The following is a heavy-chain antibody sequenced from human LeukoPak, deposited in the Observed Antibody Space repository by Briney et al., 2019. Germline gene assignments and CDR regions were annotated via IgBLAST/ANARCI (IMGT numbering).Heavy chain of an antibody. V-gene: IGHV3-48*04. CDR3: ARSARYAHDAFDI. CDR2: ITKSSDTI. Sequence: GGSLRLSCVASGFSFSSHSMNWVRQAPGRGLEWVSYITKSSDTIYYADSVMGRFTISRDNAKNSLYLQMSSLRAEDTAVYYCARSARYAHDAFDIWGQGTMVTVSS. D-gene: IGHD6-6*01. CDR1: GFSFSSHS. J-gene: IGHJ3*02.